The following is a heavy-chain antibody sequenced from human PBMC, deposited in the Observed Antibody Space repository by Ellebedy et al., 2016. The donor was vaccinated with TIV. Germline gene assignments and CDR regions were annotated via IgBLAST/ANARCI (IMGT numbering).Heavy chain of an antibody. J-gene: IGHJ4*02. V-gene: IGHV3-23*01. D-gene: IGHD3-22*01. CDR3: ANVYDSSGKSFDY. CDR1: GFTFSSYA. Sequence: GESLKISCAASGFTFSSYAMSWVRQAPGKGLEWVSAISGSGGSTYYADSVKGRFTISRDNSKNTLYLQMNSLRAEDTAVYYCANVYDSSGKSFDYWGQGTLVTVSS. CDR2: ISGSGGST.